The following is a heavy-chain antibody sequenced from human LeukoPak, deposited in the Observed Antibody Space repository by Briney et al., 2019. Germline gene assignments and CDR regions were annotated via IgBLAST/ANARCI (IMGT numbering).Heavy chain of an antibody. D-gene: IGHD2-15*01. CDR1: GFTFGEDA. V-gene: IGHV3-49*03. CDR2: IRTKSNGATA. J-gene: IGHJ4*02. Sequence: PGGSLRLSCTASGFTFGEDAMSWFRQAPGKGLEWFGFIRTKSNGATAEYAASVKGRFSISRDDSKSIAYLQMNSLKTEDTAVYYCARLIVVVVAASSYFDSWGQGTRVTVSS. CDR3: ARLIVVVVAASSYFDS.